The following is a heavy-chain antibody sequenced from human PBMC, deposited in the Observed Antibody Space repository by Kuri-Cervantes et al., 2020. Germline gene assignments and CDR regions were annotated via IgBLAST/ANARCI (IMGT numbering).Heavy chain of an antibody. CDR1: GGSISSSSYS. Sequence: SETLSLTCTVSGGSISSSSYSWGWIRQPPGKGLEWIGSIYYSGSTYYNPSLKSRVTISVDTSKNQFSLKLSSVTAADTAVYYCARQEVVPAAMRGYYYYYGMDVWGQGTTVTVSS. V-gene: IGHV4-39*01. CDR2: IYYSGST. D-gene: IGHD2-2*01. J-gene: IGHJ6*02. CDR3: ARQEVVPAAMRGYYYYYGMDV.